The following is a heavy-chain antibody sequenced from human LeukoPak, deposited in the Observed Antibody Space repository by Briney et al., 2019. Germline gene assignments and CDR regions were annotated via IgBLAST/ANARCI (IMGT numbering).Heavy chain of an antibody. CDR2: IYYSGST. J-gene: IGHJ5*02. Sequence: PSETLSLTCTVSGGSISSYYWSWIRQPPGKGLEWIGYIYYSGSTNYNPSLKSRVTISVDTSKNQFSLKLSSVTAADTAVYYCARGGLGPYDILTGYSLWSWFDPWGQGTLVTVSS. CDR3: ARGGLGPYDILTGYSLWSWFDP. D-gene: IGHD3-9*01. V-gene: IGHV4-59*01. CDR1: GGSISSYY.